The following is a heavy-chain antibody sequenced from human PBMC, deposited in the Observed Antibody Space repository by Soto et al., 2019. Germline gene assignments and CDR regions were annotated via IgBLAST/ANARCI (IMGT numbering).Heavy chain of an antibody. CDR3: VRERGLSSFYGMDV. Sequence: GGSLRLSCAASGFTITSYSMNWVRQASGKGLEWVASISSSSSHIYYADSVKGRFTISRDNARNSLYLQMNTLRADDTAVYYCVRERGLSSFYGMDVWDQGTTVTVSS. CDR2: ISSSSSHI. J-gene: IGHJ6*02. V-gene: IGHV3-21*01. CDR1: GFTITSYS. D-gene: IGHD3-10*01.